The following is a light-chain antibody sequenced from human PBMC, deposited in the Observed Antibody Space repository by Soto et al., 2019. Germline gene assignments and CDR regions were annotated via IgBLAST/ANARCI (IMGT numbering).Light chain of an antibody. Sequence: QSALTQPASVSGSPGQSITISCTGTSSDVGSYNLVSWYQQHPGKAPKLTIYEGSKRPSGVSNRFSGSKSGNTASLTISGLQAEDEADYYCCSYAGSYNYVFGTGTKLTVL. CDR1: SSDVGSYNL. CDR2: EGS. J-gene: IGLJ1*01. V-gene: IGLV2-23*01. CDR3: CSYAGSYNYV.